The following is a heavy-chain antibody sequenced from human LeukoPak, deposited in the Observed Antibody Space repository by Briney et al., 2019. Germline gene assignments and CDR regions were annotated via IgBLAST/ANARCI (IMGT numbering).Heavy chain of an antibody. V-gene: IGHV3-43*02. D-gene: IGHD3-22*01. Sequence: GGSLRLYCAASGFIFDDYAMHWARQAPGKGLEWVSLISGDRGRTYYADSVKGRFTISRDNSKNSLYLQMNSLRTEDTALYYCAKDFDDGTGYYGYFQHWGQGTLVTVSS. J-gene: IGHJ1*01. CDR3: AKDFDDGTGYYGYFQH. CDR2: ISGDRGRT. CDR1: GFIFDDYA.